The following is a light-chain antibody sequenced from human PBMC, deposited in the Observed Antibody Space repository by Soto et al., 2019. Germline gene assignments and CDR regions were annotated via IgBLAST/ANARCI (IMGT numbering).Light chain of an antibody. CDR1: QTISRY. J-gene: IGKJ1*01. Sequence: DIQLTQSPASLSASVGDGVTITCRASQTISRYLNWYQQKPGKAPNLLIYTASSLESGVPSRFSGSGSGTEFTLTISSLQSEDFAVYYCQQYNNWPPTFGQGTKVDIK. CDR2: TAS. CDR3: QQYNNWPPT. V-gene: IGKV1-39*01.